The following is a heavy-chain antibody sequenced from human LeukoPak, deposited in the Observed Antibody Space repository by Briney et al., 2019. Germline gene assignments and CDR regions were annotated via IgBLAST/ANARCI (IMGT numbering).Heavy chain of an antibody. Sequence: ASVEVSCKASGYTFTSYAMNWVRQAPGQGLEWMGWINTNTGNPTYAQGFTGRFVFSLDTSVSTAYLQISSLKAEDTAVYYCASSGHRDSSGWYGYWGQGTLVTVSS. CDR3: ASSGHRDSSGWYGY. D-gene: IGHD6-19*01. CDR2: INTNTGNP. V-gene: IGHV7-4-1*02. CDR1: GYTFTSYA. J-gene: IGHJ4*02.